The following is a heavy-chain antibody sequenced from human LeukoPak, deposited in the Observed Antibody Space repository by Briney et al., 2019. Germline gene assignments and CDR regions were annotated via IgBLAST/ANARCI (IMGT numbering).Heavy chain of an antibody. J-gene: IGHJ6*02. CDR3: ARTIRQKDGYNYYYGMDV. CDR2: IYYSGST. CDR1: GGSISSSSYY. D-gene: IGHD5-24*01. V-gene: IGHV4-39*01. Sequence: SETLSLTCTVSGGSISSSSYYWGWIRQPPGKGLEWIGSIYYSGSTYYNPSLKSRVTISVDTSKNQFSLKLSSVTAADTAVYYCARTIRQKDGYNYYYGMDVWGQGTTVTVSS.